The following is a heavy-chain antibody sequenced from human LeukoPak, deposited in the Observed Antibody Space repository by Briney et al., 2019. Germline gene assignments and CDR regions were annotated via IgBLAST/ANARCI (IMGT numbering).Heavy chain of an antibody. CDR3: ASEYCSGGSCYGVDN. D-gene: IGHD2-15*01. Sequence: SETLSLTCTVSGGSVSSGSYYWSWIRQPPGKGLEWIGYIYYSGSTNYNPSLKSRVTISVDTSKDQFSLKLSSVTAADTAVYYCASEYCSGGSCYGVDNWGQGTLVTVSS. CDR1: GGSVSSGSYY. V-gene: IGHV4-61*01. CDR2: IYYSGST. J-gene: IGHJ4*02.